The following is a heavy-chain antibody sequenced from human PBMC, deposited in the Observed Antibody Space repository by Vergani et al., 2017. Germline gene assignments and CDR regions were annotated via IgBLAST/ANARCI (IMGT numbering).Heavy chain of an antibody. CDR1: GFTFGDYA. J-gene: IGHJ4*02. CDR2: IRSKAYGGTT. V-gene: IGHV3-49*04. Sequence: EVQLVESGGGLVQPGRSLRLSCTASGFTFGDYAMSWVRQAPGRGLEWVGFIRSKAYGGTTEYAESVKGRFTISRDESKSIAYLQMNSLKTEDTAVYYCTRDANLAYCVGYCYPGYFDYWGQGTLVTVSS. CDR3: TRDANLAYCVGYCYPGYFDY. D-gene: IGHD2-21*02.